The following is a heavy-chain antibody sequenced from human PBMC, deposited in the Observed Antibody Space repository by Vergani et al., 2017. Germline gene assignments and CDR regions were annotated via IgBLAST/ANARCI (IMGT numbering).Heavy chain of an antibody. D-gene: IGHD4-17*01. CDR2: ISSSSSYT. V-gene: IGHV3-21*01. CDR3: ARDTGDYVDYFDY. J-gene: IGHJ4*02. CDR1: GFTFSSYA. Sequence: EVQLLESGGGLVQPGGSLRLSCAASGFTFSSYAMSWVRQAPGKGLEWVSAISSSSSYTNYADSVKGRFTISRDNAKNSLYLQMNSLRAEDTAVYYCARDTGDYVDYFDYWGQGTLVTVSS.